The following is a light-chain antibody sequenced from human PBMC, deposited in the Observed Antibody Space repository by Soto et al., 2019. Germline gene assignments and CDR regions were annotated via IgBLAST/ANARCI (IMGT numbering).Light chain of an antibody. V-gene: IGKV1-12*01. Sequence: DIQMTQSPSSVSASVGDRLTITCRASRDISNSLAWYQQTPGKAPQLLLRGASSLHRGVPSRFSGGGAGTEFTLTISSLQPEDFATYYCHQTSAFPRTFGQGTKVDIK. CDR2: GAS. CDR3: HQTSAFPRT. CDR1: RDISNS. J-gene: IGKJ2*01.